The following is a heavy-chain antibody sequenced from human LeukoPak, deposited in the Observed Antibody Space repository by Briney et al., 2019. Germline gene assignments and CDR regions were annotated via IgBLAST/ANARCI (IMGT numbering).Heavy chain of an antibody. D-gene: IGHD4-11*01. V-gene: IGHV3-7*03. CDR3: AKDRDSNWYPYFEY. Sequence: GGSLRPSCVVSGFTFGSSWMSWVRQAPGKGLEWVTNIKPDGSEKYYVDSVKGRFTISRDNSRNSLYLDINNLRTEDTAIYYCAKDRDSNWYPYFEYWGQGTLITVSS. CDR2: IKPDGSEK. CDR1: GFTFGSSW. J-gene: IGHJ4*02.